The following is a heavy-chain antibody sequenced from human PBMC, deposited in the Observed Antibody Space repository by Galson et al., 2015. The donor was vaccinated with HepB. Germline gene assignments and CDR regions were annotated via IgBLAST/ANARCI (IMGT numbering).Heavy chain of an antibody. V-gene: IGHV3-66*02. CDR2: IYSGGST. D-gene: IGHD3-10*01. CDR3: ARDQVWFGGAFDI. Sequence: SLRLSCAASGFTVSSNYMSWVRQAPGEGLEWVSVIYSGGSTYYADSVKGRFTISRDNSKNTLYLQMNSLRAEDTAVYYCARDQVWFGGAFDIWGQGTMVTVSS. CDR1: GFTVSSNY. J-gene: IGHJ3*02.